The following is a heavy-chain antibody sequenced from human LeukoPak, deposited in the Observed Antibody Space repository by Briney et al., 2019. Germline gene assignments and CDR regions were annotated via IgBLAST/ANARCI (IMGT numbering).Heavy chain of an antibody. J-gene: IGHJ5*02. CDR1: GGSISSYY. CDR3: ARDSGGSLAWFDP. V-gene: IGHV4-59*01. CDR2: VYYSGST. Sequence: SETLSLTCAVSGGSISSYYWSWIRQPPGKGLEWIGYVYYSGSTNYNPSLKSRVTMSLDTSKNHFSLKLSSVTAADTAVYYCARDSGGSLAWFDPWGQGTLVTVSS.